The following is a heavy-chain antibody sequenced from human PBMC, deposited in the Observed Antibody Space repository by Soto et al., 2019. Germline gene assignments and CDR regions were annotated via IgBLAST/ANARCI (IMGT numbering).Heavy chain of an antibody. Sequence: QVQLVESGGGVVQPGRSLRLSCAASGFTFSSYAMHWVRQAPGKGLEWVAVISYDGSNKYYADSVKGRFTISRDNSKSTLYLQMNSLRAEDTAVYYCARDTRWLHPDFDYWGQGTLVTVSS. CDR3: ARDTRWLHPDFDY. J-gene: IGHJ4*02. CDR1: GFTFSSYA. V-gene: IGHV3-30-3*01. CDR2: ISYDGSNK. D-gene: IGHD5-12*01.